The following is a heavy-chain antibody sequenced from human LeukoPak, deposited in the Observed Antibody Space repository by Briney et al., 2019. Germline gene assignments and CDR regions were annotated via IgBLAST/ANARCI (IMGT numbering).Heavy chain of an antibody. J-gene: IGHJ4*02. D-gene: IGHD3-9*01. Sequence: PGGSLRLSCAASGFTFSSYAMSWVRQAPGKGLEWVSAISGSGGSTYYADSVKGRFTISRDNSKNTLYLQMNSLRAEDTAVYYCAKDWGNYDILTGSDYWGQGTLVTVSS. CDR1: GFTFSSYA. CDR2: ISGSGGST. CDR3: AKDWGNYDILTGSDY. V-gene: IGHV3-23*01.